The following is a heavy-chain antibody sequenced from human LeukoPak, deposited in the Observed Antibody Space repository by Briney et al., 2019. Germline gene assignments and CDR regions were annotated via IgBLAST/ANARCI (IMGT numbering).Heavy chain of an antibody. J-gene: IGHJ5*02. CDR2: IYYSGST. V-gene: IGHV4-31*03. Sequence: SETLSLTCTVSGGSISSGGYYWSWIRQHPGKGLEWIGYIYYSGSTYYNPSLKSRVTISVDTSKNQFSLKLSSVTAADTAVYYCARAKGDFWSGYYPRINWFDPWGQGTLVTVSS. D-gene: IGHD3-3*01. CDR1: GGSISSGGYY. CDR3: ARAKGDFWSGYYPRINWFDP.